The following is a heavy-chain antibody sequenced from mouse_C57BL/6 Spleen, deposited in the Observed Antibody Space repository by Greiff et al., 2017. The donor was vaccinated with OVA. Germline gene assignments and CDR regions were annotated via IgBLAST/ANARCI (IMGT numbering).Heavy chain of an antibody. V-gene: IGHV1-5*01. D-gene: IGHD2-9*01. J-gene: IGHJ4*01. CDR3: TRAGGLSYYGYDRGAMDY. Sequence: EVKLVESGTVLARPGASVKMSCKTSGYTFTSYWMHWVKQRPGQGLEWIGAIYPGNSDTSYNQKFKGKAKLTAVTSASTAYMELSSLTNEDSAVYDCTRAGGLSYYGYDRGAMDYWGQGTSVTVSS. CDR1: GYTFTSYW. CDR2: IYPGNSDT.